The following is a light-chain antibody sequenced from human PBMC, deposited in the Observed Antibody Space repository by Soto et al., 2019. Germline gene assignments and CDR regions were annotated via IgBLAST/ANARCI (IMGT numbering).Light chain of an antibody. J-gene: IGKJ1*01. CDR2: AAS. CDR1: QGISNY. CDR3: QQVNSYPWT. Sequence: DIQLPQSPSFLSASVRDRVTITCRASQGISNYLVWYQQKPGQAPKLLIYAASTLQSGVPSRSSGSGSGTEFTLTVNSLQPEDFATFSCQQVNSYPWTFGHGTMVESK. V-gene: IGKV1-9*01.